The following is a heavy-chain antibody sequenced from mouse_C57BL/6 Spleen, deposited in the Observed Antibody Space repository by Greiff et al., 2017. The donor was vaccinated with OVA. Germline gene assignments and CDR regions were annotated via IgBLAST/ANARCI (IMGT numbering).Heavy chain of an antibody. CDR2: INPNNGGT. Sequence: EVQLQQSGPELVKPGASVKISCKASGYTFTDYYMNWVKQSHGKSLEWIGDINPNNGGTSYNQKFKGKATLTVDKSSSTAYMELRSLTSEDSAVYYCASYYYGSSSAWFAYWGQGTLVTVSA. J-gene: IGHJ3*01. V-gene: IGHV1-26*01. D-gene: IGHD1-1*01. CDR1: GYTFTDYY. CDR3: ASYYYGSSSAWFAY.